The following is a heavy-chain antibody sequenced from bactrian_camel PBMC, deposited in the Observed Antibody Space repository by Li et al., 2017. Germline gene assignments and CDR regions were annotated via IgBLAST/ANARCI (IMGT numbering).Heavy chain of an antibody. CDR1: GYTFSACG. CDR3: AAGRPRAGSWSFNPGWYGD. CDR2: IFGPGTA. J-gene: IGHJ4*01. Sequence: VQLVESGGASVQAGGSLKLSCEGSGYTFSACGMAWYRQAPGKERELVSRIFGPGTAQYVDSVKGRFTISRDNATVYLQMNSLKPEDTATYYCAAGRPRAGSWSFNPGWYGDWGQ. D-gene: IGHD6*01. V-gene: IGHV3S53*01.